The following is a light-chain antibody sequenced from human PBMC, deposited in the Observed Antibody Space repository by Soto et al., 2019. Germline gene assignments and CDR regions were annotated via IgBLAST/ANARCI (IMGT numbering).Light chain of an antibody. CDR2: GAS. V-gene: IGKV3-15*01. Sequence: EIVMTQSPATLSVSPGERATLSCRASQSVSSNLAWYQQKPGQAPRLLIYGASTRAPGIPARFSGSGSWTELTLTISSLQSEDFAVYYCQQYNNWPPLTFGGGTKVEIK. CDR3: QQYNNWPPLT. CDR1: QSVSSN. J-gene: IGKJ4*01.